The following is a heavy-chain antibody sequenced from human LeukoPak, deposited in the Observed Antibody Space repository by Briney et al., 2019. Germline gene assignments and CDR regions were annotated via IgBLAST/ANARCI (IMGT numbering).Heavy chain of an antibody. CDR1: GYSISSGFY. CDR3: ARDRYYGSGSYYY. CDR2: IFHSGTT. V-gene: IGHV4-38-2*02. D-gene: IGHD3-10*01. J-gene: IGHJ4*02. Sequence: TPSETLSPTCTVSGYSISSGFYWGWIRQPPGKGLEWIGSIFHSGTTYYNPSLKSRVAISVDTSNNQFSLKLSSVTAADTAVYYCARDRYYGSGSYYYWGQGTLVTVSS.